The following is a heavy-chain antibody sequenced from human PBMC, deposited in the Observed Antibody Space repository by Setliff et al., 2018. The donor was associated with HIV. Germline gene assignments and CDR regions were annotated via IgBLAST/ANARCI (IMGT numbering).Heavy chain of an antibody. V-gene: IGHV1-69*13. CDR3: ASPHGYCPDGSCSLVGAFDF. D-gene: IGHD2-8*01. CDR1: GGTFNTYA. CDR2: IIPIFNIA. Sequence: SVKVSCKASGGTFNTYAMNWVRQAPGQGLEWMGHIIPIFNIANYAQRFQDRITITADESTSTAYMELSSLRSEDTAVYYCASPHGYCPDGSCSLVGAFDFWGQGTMVTVSS. J-gene: IGHJ3*01.